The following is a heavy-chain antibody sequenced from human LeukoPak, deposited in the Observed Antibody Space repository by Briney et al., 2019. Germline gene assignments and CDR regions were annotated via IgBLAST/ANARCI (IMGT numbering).Heavy chain of an antibody. D-gene: IGHD5-24*01. Sequence: ASVKVSCKASGYTFTSYAMNWVRQAPGQGLEWMGWISAYNGNTNYAQKLQGRVTMTTDTSTSTAYMELRSLRSDDTAVYYCARDLGDGYNFGYWGQGTLVTVSS. CDR3: ARDLGDGYNFGY. CDR2: ISAYNGNT. V-gene: IGHV1-18*01. CDR1: GYTFTSYA. J-gene: IGHJ4*02.